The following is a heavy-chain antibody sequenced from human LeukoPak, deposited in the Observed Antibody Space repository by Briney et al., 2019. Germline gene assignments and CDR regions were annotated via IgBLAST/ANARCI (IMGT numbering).Heavy chain of an antibody. CDR1: GFTFSSYG. J-gene: IGHJ4*02. Sequence: GGSLRLSCAASGFTFSSYGMHWVRQAPGKGLEWVAVISYDGSNKYYADSVKGRFTISRDNSKNTLYLQMNSLRAEDTAVYYCAKSLTKGIQLWLTDYWGQGTLVTVSS. V-gene: IGHV3-30*18. CDR2: ISYDGSNK. CDR3: AKSLTKGIQLWLTDY. D-gene: IGHD5-18*01.